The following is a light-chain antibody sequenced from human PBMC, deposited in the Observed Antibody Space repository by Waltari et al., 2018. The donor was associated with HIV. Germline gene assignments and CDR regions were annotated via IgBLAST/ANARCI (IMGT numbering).Light chain of an antibody. CDR3: QQRSYWPPYT. Sequence: IVLTQSPATLSLSPGERATLPCRASQSVSSYLAWYQQKPGQAPRLLIYDASNRATGIPARFSASGSGTDFTLTISSLEPEDFAVYYCQQRSYWPPYTFGQGTRLEIK. CDR1: QSVSSY. V-gene: IGKV3-11*01. J-gene: IGKJ2*01. CDR2: DAS.